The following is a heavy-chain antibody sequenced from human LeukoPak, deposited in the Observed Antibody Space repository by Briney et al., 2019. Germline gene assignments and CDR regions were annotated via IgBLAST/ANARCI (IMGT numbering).Heavy chain of an antibody. J-gene: IGHJ5*02. V-gene: IGHV4-59*08. CDR1: GGSISSDY. CDR2: IYYSGDS. D-gene: IGHD3-22*01. CDR3: ARRTYDYESGGYYYGRGWFDP. Sequence: SETLSLTCIVSGGSISSDYWTWIRQTPGKGLEWIGHIYYSGDSNYNPSLRSRATISVDTSKNQVSLKLSAVTAADTAVYCARRTYDYESGGYYYGRGWFDPWGQGTLVTVSS.